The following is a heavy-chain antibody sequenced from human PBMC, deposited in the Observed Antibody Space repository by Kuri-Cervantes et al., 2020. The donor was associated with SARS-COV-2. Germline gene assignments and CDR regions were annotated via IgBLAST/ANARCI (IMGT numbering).Heavy chain of an antibody. CDR2: ISYDGSNK. CDR3: AKDPPPAGH. CDR1: GFTFSSYA. J-gene: IGHJ4*02. Sequence: GGSLRLSCAASGFTFSSYAMHWVRQAPGKGLEWVAVISYDGSNKYYADSVKGRFTISRDNSKNTLYLKMNSLRAEDTAVYYCAKDPPPAGHWGQGTLVTVSS. V-gene: IGHV3-30-3*01.